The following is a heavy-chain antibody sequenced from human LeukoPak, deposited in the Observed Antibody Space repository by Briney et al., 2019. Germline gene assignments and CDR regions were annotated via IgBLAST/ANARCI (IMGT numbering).Heavy chain of an antibody. V-gene: IGHV5-51*01. D-gene: IGHD6-13*01. Sequence: TSGESLKISCKGSGYSFTSYWIGWVRQMPGKGLEWMGIIYPGDSDTRYSPSFQGQVTISADKSISTAYLQWSSLKASDTAMYYCAVTTRGATRVYDYWGQGTLVTVSS. CDR2: IYPGDSDT. CDR3: AVTTRGATRVYDY. CDR1: GYSFTSYW. J-gene: IGHJ4*02.